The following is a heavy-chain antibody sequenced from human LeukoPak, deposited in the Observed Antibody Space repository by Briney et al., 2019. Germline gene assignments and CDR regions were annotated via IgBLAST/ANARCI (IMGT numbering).Heavy chain of an antibody. Sequence: SETLSLTCAVYGGSFSGYFWSWIRQPPGKGLEWIGEINHRGSTNYNPSLKSRVTISVDTSKNQFSLNLSSVTPADTAVYYCARQMGYCSGAGCYPPRYWGQGTLVTVSS. CDR3: ARQMGYCSGAGCYPPRY. CDR2: INHRGST. V-gene: IGHV4-34*01. J-gene: IGHJ4*02. D-gene: IGHD2-15*01. CDR1: GGSFSGYF.